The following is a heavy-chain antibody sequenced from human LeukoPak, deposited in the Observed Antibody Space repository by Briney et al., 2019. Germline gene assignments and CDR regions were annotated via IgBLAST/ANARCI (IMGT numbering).Heavy chain of an antibody. Sequence: SETLSLTCTVSGGSISSGGYYWGWIRQPPGKGLEWIGYIYHSGSTYYNPSLKSRVTISVDRSKNQFSLKLSSVTAADTAVYYCARDSRQNLLVPAAIDYWGQGTLVTVSS. V-gene: IGHV4-30-2*01. CDR1: GGSISSGGYY. CDR2: IYHSGST. J-gene: IGHJ4*02. D-gene: IGHD2-2*02. CDR3: ARDSRQNLLVPAAIDY.